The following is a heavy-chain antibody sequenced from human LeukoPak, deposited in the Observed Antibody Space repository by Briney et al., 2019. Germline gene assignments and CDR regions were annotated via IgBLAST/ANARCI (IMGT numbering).Heavy chain of an antibody. V-gene: IGHV3-74*01. Sequence: PGGSLRLSCAASGFTFSSYWMHWVRQAPGKGPVWVSRVDVHGQGTAYADSVKGRFTTSRDNAKNTLSLQMNSLSAEDTAVYYCARSNYDSTTFYYHLDLWGQGTLVTVSS. D-gene: IGHD2/OR15-2a*01. CDR2: VDVHGQGT. CDR1: GFTFSSYW. CDR3: ARSNYDSTTFYYHLDL. J-gene: IGHJ5*02.